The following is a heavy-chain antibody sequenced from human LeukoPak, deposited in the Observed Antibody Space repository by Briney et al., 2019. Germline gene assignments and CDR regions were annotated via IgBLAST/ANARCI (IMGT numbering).Heavy chain of an antibody. J-gene: IGHJ3*02. V-gene: IGHV4-4*09. CDR1: GGSISSYY. CDR2: IYTSGST. D-gene: IGHD3-10*01. Sequence: SETLSLTCTVSGGSISSYYWSWIRQPPGKGLEWIGYIYTSGSTNYNPSLKSRVTISVDTSKNQSSLKLSSVTAAATAVYYCARSLMVRGVIRRTPDAFDIWGQGTMVTVSS. CDR3: ARSLMVRGVIRRTPDAFDI.